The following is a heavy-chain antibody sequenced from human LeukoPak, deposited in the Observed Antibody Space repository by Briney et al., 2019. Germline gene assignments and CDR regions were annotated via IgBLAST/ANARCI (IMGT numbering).Heavy chain of an antibody. CDR1: GYTFTNFY. Sequence: GASVKVSCKASGYTFTNFYIHWVRQAPGQGLECMGIINPSGGSTSYAQKFQGRVTMTRDMSTSTVYMELSSLRSEDTAVYYCARGGVGATTYVWFDPWGQGTPVTVSS. CDR2: INPSGGST. D-gene: IGHD1-26*01. CDR3: ARGGVGATTYVWFDP. J-gene: IGHJ5*02. V-gene: IGHV1-46*01.